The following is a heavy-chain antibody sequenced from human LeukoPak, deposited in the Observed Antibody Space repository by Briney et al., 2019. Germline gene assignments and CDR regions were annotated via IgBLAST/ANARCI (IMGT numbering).Heavy chain of an antibody. J-gene: IGHJ4*02. CDR2: FDLEDGET. CDR1: GYTLTELS. D-gene: IGHD3-10*01. CDR3: ATAIVLLWFGELPY. Sequence: ASVKVSRKVSGYTLTELSMHWLRQAPGKGLGWMGVFDLEDGETITAQKFQGRVTRTEDTSTSTAYMQLISLRSEDTAVYYCATAIVLLWFGELPYWGQGTLVTVSS. V-gene: IGHV1-24*01.